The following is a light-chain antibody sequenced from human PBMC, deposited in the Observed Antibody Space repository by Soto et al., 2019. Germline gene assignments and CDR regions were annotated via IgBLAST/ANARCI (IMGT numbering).Light chain of an antibody. V-gene: IGKV1-5*03. CDR1: QSISNW. CDR2: KTS. Sequence: IHMTQSPSTLSASVLDIVSIAFLASQSISNWLAWYQQKPGKAPKLLIYKTSNLESGVPSRFSGSGSGTEFSLTISSLQPDDFATYYCQQYQSFSLTFGGGTKVDIK. J-gene: IGKJ4*01. CDR3: QQYQSFSLT.